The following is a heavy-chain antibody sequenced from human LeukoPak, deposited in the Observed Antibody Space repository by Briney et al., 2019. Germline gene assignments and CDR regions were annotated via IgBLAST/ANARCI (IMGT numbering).Heavy chain of an antibody. CDR2: IYHSGST. V-gene: IGHV4-4*02. Sequence: SGTLSLTCAVSGGSISSNNWWSWVRQSPGKGLEWIGEIYHSGSTTYNPSLKGRVTISVDKSKNQFFLTLSSVTAADTAVYYCARDRERHQQYYDILTDYDPLGDWGQGTLVTVSS. J-gene: IGHJ4*02. D-gene: IGHD3-9*01. CDR1: GGSISSNNW. CDR3: ARDRERHQQYYDILTDYDPLGD.